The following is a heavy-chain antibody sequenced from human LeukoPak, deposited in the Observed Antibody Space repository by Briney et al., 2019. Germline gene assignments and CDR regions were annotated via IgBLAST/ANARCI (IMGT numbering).Heavy chain of an antibody. J-gene: IGHJ3*02. CDR1: GGSISSDSYY. CDR3: ARHYRHSGVDAFDI. CDR2: ISTSGIT. D-gene: IGHD3-10*01. V-gene: IGHV4-61*02. Sequence: PSETLSLTCTVSGGSISSDSYYWSWIWQPAGKGLEWIGRISTSGITMYNPSLKSRVTISVDTSKNQFSLRLSSATAADTAVYYCARHYRHSGVDAFDIWGQGTMVTVSS.